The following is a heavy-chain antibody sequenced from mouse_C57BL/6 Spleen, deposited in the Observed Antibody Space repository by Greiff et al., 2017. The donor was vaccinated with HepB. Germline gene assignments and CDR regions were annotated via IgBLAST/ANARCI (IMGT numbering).Heavy chain of an antibody. Sequence: VKLMESGAELARPGASVKLSCKASGYTFTSYGISWVKQRTGQGLEWIGEIYPRSGNTYYNEKFKGKATLTADKSSSTAYMELRSLTSEDSAVYFCARKEGDSSGYVGFAYWGQGTLVTVSA. CDR2: IYPRSGNT. CDR3: ARKEGDSSGYVGFAY. CDR1: GYTFTSYG. V-gene: IGHV1-81*01. J-gene: IGHJ3*01. D-gene: IGHD3-2*02.